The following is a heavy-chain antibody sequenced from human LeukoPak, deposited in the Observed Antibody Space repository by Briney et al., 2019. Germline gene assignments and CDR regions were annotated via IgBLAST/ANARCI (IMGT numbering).Heavy chain of an antibody. D-gene: IGHD3-10*01. J-gene: IGHJ4*02. CDR2: IYYSGST. V-gene: IGHV4-39*01. CDR3: ARQPRAYYYGSGSYLDY. CDR1: GGSISSSSYY. Sequence: PSETLSLTCTVSGGSISSSSYYWGWIRQPPGKGLEWIGSIYYSGSTYYNLSLKSRVTISVDTSKNQFSLKLSSVTAADTAVYYCARQPRAYYYGSGSYLDYWGQGTLVTVSS.